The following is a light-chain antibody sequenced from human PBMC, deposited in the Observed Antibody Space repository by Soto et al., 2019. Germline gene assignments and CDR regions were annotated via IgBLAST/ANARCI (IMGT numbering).Light chain of an antibody. J-gene: IGLJ1*01. CDR2: NNN. CDR1: SSNIGTNT. Sequence: QSVLTQPPSASGPPGQRVTISCSGSSSNIGTNTVNWYLQLPGTAPKLLMYNNNQRPSGVPERFSGSKSGTSASLAIGGLQSEDEADYYCAAWDDSLDGFYVFGSGTKVTVL. CDR3: AAWDDSLDGFYV. V-gene: IGLV1-44*01.